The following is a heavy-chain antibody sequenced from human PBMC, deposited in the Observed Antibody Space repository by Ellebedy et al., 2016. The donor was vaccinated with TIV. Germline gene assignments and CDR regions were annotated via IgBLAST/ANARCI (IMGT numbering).Heavy chain of an antibody. Sequence: AASVQVSCKASGRPFSAYAINWVRQAPGHGLEWMGVIIPSSDTTDYAQKFQRKVSITADESTNTAYMELNSLSSDDTAMYFCARDRGNSHAFDTWGQGTMLTVSS. D-gene: IGHD4-23*01. J-gene: IGHJ3*02. CDR2: IIPSSDTT. CDR1: GRPFSAYA. CDR3: ARDRGNSHAFDT. V-gene: IGHV1-69*13.